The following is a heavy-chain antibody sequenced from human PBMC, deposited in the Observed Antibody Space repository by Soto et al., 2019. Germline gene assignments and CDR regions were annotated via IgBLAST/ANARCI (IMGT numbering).Heavy chain of an antibody. Sequence: GGSLRLSCAASGFTFSSYAMSWVRQAPGKGLEWVSAISGSGGSTYYADSVKGRFTISRDNSKNTLYLQMNSLRAEDTAVYYCAKEALEWLRGRFSPTHYYYYMDVWGKGTTVTVSS. V-gene: IGHV3-23*01. J-gene: IGHJ6*03. CDR2: ISGSGGST. D-gene: IGHD5-12*01. CDR1: GFTFSSYA. CDR3: AKEALEWLRGRFSPTHYYYYMDV.